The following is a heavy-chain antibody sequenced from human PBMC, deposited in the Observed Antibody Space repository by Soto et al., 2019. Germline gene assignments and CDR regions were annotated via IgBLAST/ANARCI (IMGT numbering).Heavy chain of an antibody. V-gene: IGHV1-8*01. J-gene: IGHJ4*02. CDR3: ARTLYGYTVDY. CDR1: GYTFTSYD. CDR2: MSPNSGNT. D-gene: IGHD5-12*01. Sequence: QVQLVQSGAEVKKPGASVKVSGKASGYTFTSYDINWVRQATGQGLEWMGLMSPNSGNTGYAQKFHGRVTMNSNTTMSTAYIELSSLRSEDKAVYYCARTLYGYTVDYWGQGTLVTVSS.